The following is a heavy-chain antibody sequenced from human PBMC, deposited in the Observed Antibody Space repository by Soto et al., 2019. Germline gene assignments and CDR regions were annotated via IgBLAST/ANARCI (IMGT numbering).Heavy chain of an antibody. V-gene: IGHV3-23*01. CDR2: ISGSGGST. CDR3: AKGKEYCSSTRCPYYFDY. J-gene: IGHJ4*02. Sequence: EVQLLESGGGLVQPGGSLRLSCAASGFTFSSYAMSWVRQAPGKGLEWVSAISGSGGSTYYADSVKGRFTISRDNSKNTLYRQMNCLRDWDPAVYYCAKGKEYCSSTRCPYYFDYWGQGTLVTVSS. CDR1: GFTFSSYA. D-gene: IGHD2-2*01.